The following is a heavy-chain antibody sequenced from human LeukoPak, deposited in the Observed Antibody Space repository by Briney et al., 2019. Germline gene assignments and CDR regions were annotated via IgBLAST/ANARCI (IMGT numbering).Heavy chain of an antibody. CDR1: GYTFTSYY. Sequence: GASVKVSCKASGYTFTSYYMHWVRQAPGQGLEWMGIINPSGGSTSYAQKFQGRVTMTRDTSTSTVYMELSSLRSEDTAVYYCARGAGYYDSSGYHAVPNWGQGTLVTVSS. CDR2: INPSGGST. CDR3: ARGAGYYDSSGYHAVPN. V-gene: IGHV1-46*01. J-gene: IGHJ4*02. D-gene: IGHD3-22*01.